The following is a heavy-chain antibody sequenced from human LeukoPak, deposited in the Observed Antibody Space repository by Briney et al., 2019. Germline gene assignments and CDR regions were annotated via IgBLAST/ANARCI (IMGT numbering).Heavy chain of an antibody. V-gene: IGHV3-30*18. CDR3: AKDLSGYPEEGDYFDY. J-gene: IGHJ4*02. CDR1: GFTFSSYG. D-gene: IGHD5-18*01. Sequence: GGSLRLSCAASGFTFSSYGMHWVRQAPGKGLEWVAVISYDGSNKYYADSVKGRFTISRDNSKNTLYLQMNSLRAEDTAVYYCAKDLSGYPEEGDYFDYWGQGTLGTVSS. CDR2: ISYDGSNK.